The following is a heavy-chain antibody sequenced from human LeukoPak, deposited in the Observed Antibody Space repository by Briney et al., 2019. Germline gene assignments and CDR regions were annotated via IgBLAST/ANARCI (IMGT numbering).Heavy chain of an antibody. CDR2: IQYDGSSI. CDR1: GLSFSRGG. V-gene: IGHV3-30*02. J-gene: IGHJ5*02. Sequence: GGSLRLSCAASGLSFSRGGMHWVRQAPGKGLEWLAFIQYDGSSIYYADSVKGRFTISRDNSKNTLFLRMNTLRVEDTAVYYCAREESTQKIHALDPWGQGTLVTVSA. CDR3: AREESTQKIHALDP.